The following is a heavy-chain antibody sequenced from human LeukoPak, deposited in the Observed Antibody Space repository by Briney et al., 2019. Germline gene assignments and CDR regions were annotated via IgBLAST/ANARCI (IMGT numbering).Heavy chain of an antibody. J-gene: IGHJ4*02. CDR2: ISGSGGAGT. CDR1: GFTFSSYA. D-gene: IGHD3-16*01. CDR3: ARGRGGYYFDY. Sequence: GGSLRLSCAGSGFTFSSYAMSWVRQAPGKGLEWVSTISGSGGAGTYYADSVKGRFTVSRDNSRNTLYLPMNSLRAEDTAVYYCARGRGGYYFDYWGQGTLVTVSS. V-gene: IGHV3-23*01.